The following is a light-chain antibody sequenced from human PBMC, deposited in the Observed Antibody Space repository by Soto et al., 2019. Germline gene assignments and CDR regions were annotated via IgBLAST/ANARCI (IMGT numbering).Light chain of an antibody. Sequence: QSVLTQPPSASGSPGQSVTISCTGTSSDVGGYNYVSWYQQHPGKAPKLMIFEVSKRPSGVPYRFSGSKSGDTASLTVSGLQAEDEADYYCSSYAGSNNYVFGAGTKVTVL. CDR1: SSDVGGYNY. J-gene: IGLJ1*01. V-gene: IGLV2-8*01. CDR3: SSYAGSNNYV. CDR2: EVS.